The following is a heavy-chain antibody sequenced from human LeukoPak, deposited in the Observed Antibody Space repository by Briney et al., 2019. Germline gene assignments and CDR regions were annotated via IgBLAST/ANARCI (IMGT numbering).Heavy chain of an antibody. V-gene: IGHV3-30*04. Sequence: GGSLRLSCAASGVTFSSYAMHWVRQAPGKGLEWVAVISYDGSNKYYADSVKGRFTISRDNSKNTLYLQMNSLRAEDTAVYYCARAEAVDTAMGFDYWGQGTLVTVSS. CDR3: ARAEAVDTAMGFDY. CDR1: GVTFSSYA. J-gene: IGHJ4*02. CDR2: ISYDGSNK. D-gene: IGHD5-18*01.